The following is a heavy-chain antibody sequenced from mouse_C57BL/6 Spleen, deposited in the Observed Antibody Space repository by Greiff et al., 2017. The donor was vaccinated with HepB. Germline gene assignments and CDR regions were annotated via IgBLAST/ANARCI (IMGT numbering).Heavy chain of an antibody. D-gene: IGHD5-2*01. CDR2: IYPGEGDT. V-gene: IGHV1-82*01. CDR3: ARGGNTNLYFDY. J-gene: IGHJ2*01. CDR1: GYAFSSSW. Sequence: QVQLQQSGPELVKPGASVKISCKASGYAFSSSWMNWVKQRPGKGLEWLGRIYPGEGDTNYNGKFKGKATLTADKSSSPAYMHLSSLTSEDSAVYFCARGGNTNLYFDYWGQGTTLTVAS.